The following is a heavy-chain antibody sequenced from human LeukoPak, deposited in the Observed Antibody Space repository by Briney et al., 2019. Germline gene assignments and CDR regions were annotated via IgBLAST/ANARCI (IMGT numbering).Heavy chain of an antibody. CDR3: AKDTSIGRYCTNGVCSPFDY. V-gene: IGHV3-23*01. CDR1: GFTFSSYA. D-gene: IGHD2-8*01. CDR2: IRHTGATT. J-gene: IGHJ4*02. Sequence: PGGSLRLSCAGSGFTFSSYAMSWVRQAPGKGLEWVSAIRHTGATTYDADSVKGRFTISRDNSRSTLYLQMNSLRAEDTALYYCAKDTSIGRYCTNGVCSPFDYWGQGTLVSVSS.